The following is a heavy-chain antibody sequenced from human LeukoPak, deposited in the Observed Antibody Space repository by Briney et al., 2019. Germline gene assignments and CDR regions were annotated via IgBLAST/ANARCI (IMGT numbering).Heavy chain of an antibody. Sequence: GGSLRLSCAASGFTFSNYGMHWVRQAPGKGLEWVAFIRYDGSNKYYADSVKGRFTISRDNSKNTLYLQMNSLRAEDTAVYYCAKDQNSGSYGPDDYWGQGTLVTVSS. D-gene: IGHD1-26*01. CDR3: AKDQNSGSYGPDDY. CDR1: GFTFSNYG. CDR2: IRYDGSNK. J-gene: IGHJ4*02. V-gene: IGHV3-30*02.